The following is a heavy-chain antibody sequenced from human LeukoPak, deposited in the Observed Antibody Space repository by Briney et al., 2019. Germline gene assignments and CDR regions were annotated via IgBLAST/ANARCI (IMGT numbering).Heavy chain of an antibody. D-gene: IGHD3-22*01. J-gene: IGHJ4*02. CDR3: AGHYYDSSGYYYDY. Sequence: SETLSLTCTVSGGSISSYYWSWIRQPPGKGLEGIGYIYYSGSTNYNPSLKSRVTISVDTSKNQFSLKLSSVTAADTAVYYCAGHYYDSSGYYYDYWGQGTLVTVSS. V-gene: IGHV4-59*01. CDR2: IYYSGST. CDR1: GGSISSYY.